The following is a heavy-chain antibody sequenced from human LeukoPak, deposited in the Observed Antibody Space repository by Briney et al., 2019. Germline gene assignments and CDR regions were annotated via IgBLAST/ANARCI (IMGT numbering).Heavy chain of an antibody. CDR2: ISGSGDST. V-gene: IGHV3-23*01. J-gene: IGHJ4*02. CDR1: GFTFSSYA. CDR3: AKAVSPVDVGY. Sequence: GGSLRLSCAASGFTFSSYAMSWVRQAPGKGLEWVSAISGSGDSTYYADTVKGRFTISRDNSKNTLNPQMNSLRAEDMAVYFCAKAVSPVDVGYWGRGTLVTVSS. D-gene: IGHD5-12*01.